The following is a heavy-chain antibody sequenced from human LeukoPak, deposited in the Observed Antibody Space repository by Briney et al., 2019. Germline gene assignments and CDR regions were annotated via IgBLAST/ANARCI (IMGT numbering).Heavy chain of an antibody. Sequence: SETLCLTCTVSGGSFSSYYWSWIRQPPGKGLQWIGYVYYSGSTNYNPSLKSRVTMSIDASRNQFSLKLSSVTAADTAVYYCARGRLWTWDYWGQGTLVTVSS. CDR1: GGSFSSYY. D-gene: IGHD4/OR15-4a*01. V-gene: IGHV4-59*08. CDR2: VYYSGST. CDR3: ARGRLWTWDY. J-gene: IGHJ4*02.